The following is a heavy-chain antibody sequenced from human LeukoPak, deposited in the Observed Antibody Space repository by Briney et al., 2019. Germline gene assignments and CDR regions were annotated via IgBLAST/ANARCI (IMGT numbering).Heavy chain of an antibody. Sequence: GGSLRLSCAASGFTFSSYAMNWVRQAPGKGLKGVAVFRWSGFSSFYADSVKGRFTLSRDNSKNTLYLQMNSLRAEDTAVYYCAKGQRFYGEYYFDYWGQGTLVTVSS. V-gene: IGHV3-23*01. CDR1: GFTFSSYA. J-gene: IGHJ4*02. D-gene: IGHD4-17*01. CDR3: AKGQRFYGEYYFDY. CDR2: FRWSGFSS.